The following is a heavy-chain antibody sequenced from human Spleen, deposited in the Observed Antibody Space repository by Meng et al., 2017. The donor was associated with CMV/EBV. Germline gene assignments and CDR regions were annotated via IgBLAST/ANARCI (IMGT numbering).Heavy chain of an antibody. V-gene: IGHV5-51*01. D-gene: IGHD5-24*01. Sequence: GESLKISCKGSGYSFATHWIGWVRQMPGKGPEWMGIIYPGDSDTRYRPSLQGQVTISADKSISTAYLQWSSLKASDTAMYYCTRGGDGYKYWGQGTLVTVSS. CDR3: TRGGDGYKY. J-gene: IGHJ4*02. CDR2: IYPGDSDT. CDR1: GYSFATHW.